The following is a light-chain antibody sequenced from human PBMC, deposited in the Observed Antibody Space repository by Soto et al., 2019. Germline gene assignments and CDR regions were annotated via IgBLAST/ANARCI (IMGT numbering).Light chain of an antibody. V-gene: IGKV3-15*01. CDR3: QQYNNWPLT. J-gene: IGKJ4*01. CDR2: GAS. Sequence: EIVMTQSPATLSVSPGERATLSCRASQSVSSNLAWYQQKPGQAPRLHIYGASTRATGIPARFSGSGSGTDFTLTISSLQSEDFAVYYCQQYNNWPLTFGGGTKVEIK. CDR1: QSVSSN.